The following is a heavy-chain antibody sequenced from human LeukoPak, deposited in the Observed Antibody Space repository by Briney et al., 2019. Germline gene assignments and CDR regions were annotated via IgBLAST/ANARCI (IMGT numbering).Heavy chain of an antibody. CDR3: AKAEGVVPAAPRWSNWFDP. CDR2: ISGSGGST. CDR1: GFTFSSYA. Sequence: GGSLRLSCAASGFTFSSYAMSWVRQAPGKGLEWVSAISGSGGSTYYADSVKGRFTISRDNSKNTLYLQMNSLRAEDTAVYYCAKAEGVVPAAPRWSNWFDPWGQGTLVTVSS. D-gene: IGHD2-2*01. J-gene: IGHJ5*02. V-gene: IGHV3-23*01.